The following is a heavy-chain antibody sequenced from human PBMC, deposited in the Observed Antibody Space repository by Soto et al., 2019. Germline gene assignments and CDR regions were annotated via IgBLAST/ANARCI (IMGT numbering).Heavy chain of an antibody. D-gene: IGHD6-19*01. CDR3: ARDYQWLVVDAFDI. CDR2: INSDGSST. Sequence: GGSLRLSCAASGFTFSSYWMHWVRQAPGKGLVWVSRINSDGSSTSYADSVKGRVTISRDNAKNTLYLQMNSLRAEDTAVYYCARDYQWLVVDAFDIWGQGTMVTVSS. V-gene: IGHV3-74*01. CDR1: GFTFSSYW. J-gene: IGHJ3*02.